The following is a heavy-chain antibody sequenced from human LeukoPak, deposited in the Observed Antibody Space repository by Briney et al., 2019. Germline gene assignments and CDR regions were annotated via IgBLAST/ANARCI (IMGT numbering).Heavy chain of an antibody. D-gene: IGHD5-18*01. CDR1: GFTFSSYS. V-gene: IGHV3-21*04. J-gene: IGHJ4*02. Sequence: PGGSLRLSCAASGFTFSSYSMNWVRQAPGKGLEWVSSISSSSSYIYYADSVTGRFTISRDNSKNTVNLQMNRLRVEDTAIYYCAKDWIQFNRVFDCFDSWGQGTPVTVSS. CDR3: AKDWIQFNRVFDCFDS. CDR2: ISSSSSYI.